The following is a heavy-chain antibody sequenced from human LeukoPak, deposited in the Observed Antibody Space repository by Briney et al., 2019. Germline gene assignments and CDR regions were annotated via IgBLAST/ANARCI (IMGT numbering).Heavy chain of an antibody. Sequence: PGGSLRLSCVVSGFAVSRNYMSWVRQAPGKGLEWVSIIHSGGNIYYADSVKGRFTISRDNSKNTLYLQMNSLRAEDTAVYYCARDRGYAMDVWGQGTTVTVSS. D-gene: IGHD1-1*01. CDR3: ARDRGYAMDV. CDR2: IHSGGNI. V-gene: IGHV3-53*01. J-gene: IGHJ6*02. CDR1: GFAVSRNY.